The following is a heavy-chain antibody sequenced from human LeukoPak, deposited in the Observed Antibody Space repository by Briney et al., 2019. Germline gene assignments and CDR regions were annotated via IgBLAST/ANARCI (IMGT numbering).Heavy chain of an antibody. Sequence: ASVKVSCKASGYTFTSYGISWVRQAPGQGLEWMGWISAYNGNTNYAQKLQGRVTMTTDTSTSTAYMELRSLRSDDTAVYCCARVRRVVPAAIVRNWFDPWGQGTLVTVSS. CDR1: GYTFTSYG. CDR2: ISAYNGNT. V-gene: IGHV1-18*01. J-gene: IGHJ5*02. D-gene: IGHD2-2*01. CDR3: ARVRRVVPAAIVRNWFDP.